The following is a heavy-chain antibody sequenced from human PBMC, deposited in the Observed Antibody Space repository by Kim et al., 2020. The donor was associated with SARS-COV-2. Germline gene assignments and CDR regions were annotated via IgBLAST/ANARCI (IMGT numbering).Heavy chain of an antibody. J-gene: IGHJ4*02. Sequence: KNRITISVDTSKNQFSLKLSSVTAADTAVYYCASLVITMVRGVISNYFDYWGQGTLVTVSS. V-gene: IGHV4-59*01. CDR3: ASLVITMVRGVISNYFDY. D-gene: IGHD3-10*01.